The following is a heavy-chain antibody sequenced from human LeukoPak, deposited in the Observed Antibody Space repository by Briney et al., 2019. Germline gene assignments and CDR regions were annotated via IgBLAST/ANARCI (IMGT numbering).Heavy chain of an antibody. J-gene: IGHJ4*02. Sequence: GGSLRLSCAASGFTFSSYGMHWVRQAPGKGLEWVAVIWYDGSNKYYADSVKGRFTISRDNSKNTLYLQMNSLRAEDTAVYYCAKDRVSMYYFDYWGQGTLSPSPQ. D-gene: IGHD3-10*02. CDR2: IWYDGSNK. CDR3: AKDRVSMYYFDY. CDR1: GFTFSSYG. V-gene: IGHV3-30*02.